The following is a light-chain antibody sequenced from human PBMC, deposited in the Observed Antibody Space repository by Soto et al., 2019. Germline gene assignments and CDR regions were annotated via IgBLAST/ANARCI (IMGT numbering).Light chain of an antibody. CDR3: MQALQTPRT. CDR2: LGS. Sequence: DIVMTQSPLSLPVTPGEPASISCRSSQSLLHSNEYSYLDWYLQKPGQSPHLLIYLGSYRASGVPDRFSGSGSGTDFTLKISRVEAEDVGVYYCMQALQTPRTFGQGTKLEIK. V-gene: IGKV2-28*01. J-gene: IGKJ2*01. CDR1: QSLLHSNEYSY.